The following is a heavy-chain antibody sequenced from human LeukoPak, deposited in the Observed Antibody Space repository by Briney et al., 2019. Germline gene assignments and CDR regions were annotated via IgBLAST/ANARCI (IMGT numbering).Heavy chain of an antibody. CDR2: IDTAGNA. CDR3: ANLGYSD. Sequence: GGSLRLSCAASEFTFSSYDMHWVRQATGKGLEWVSTIDTAGNAWYPDSVKGRFTISRDNAKNSLYLQMNSLRVEDTAVYYCANLGYSDGGQGTLVSVSS. D-gene: IGHD5-18*01. CDR1: EFTFSSYD. V-gene: IGHV3-13*01. J-gene: IGHJ4*02.